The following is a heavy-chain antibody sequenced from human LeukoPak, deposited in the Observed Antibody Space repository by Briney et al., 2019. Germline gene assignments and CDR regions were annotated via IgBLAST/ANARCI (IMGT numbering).Heavy chain of an antibody. CDR3: ARDDYSNYPFGY. D-gene: IGHD4-11*01. J-gene: IGHJ4*02. V-gene: IGHV4-39*07. CDR1: GGSISSSSYY. CDR2: IYYSGST. Sequence: SETLSLTCTVSGGSISSSSYYWGWIRQPPGKGLEWIGSIYYSGSTYYNPSLKSRVTISVDTSKNQFSLKLSSVTAADTAVYYCARDDYSNYPFGYWGQGTLVTVSS.